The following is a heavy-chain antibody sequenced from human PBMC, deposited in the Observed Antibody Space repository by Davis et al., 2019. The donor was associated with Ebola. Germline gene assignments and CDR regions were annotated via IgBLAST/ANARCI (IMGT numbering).Heavy chain of an antibody. CDR2: IYYSGST. Sequence: SETLSLTCTVSGRSISSHYWNWIRQPPGKGLEWIGYIYYSGSTNYNPSLKSRVTISVDTSKNQFSLKLSSATAADTAVYYCARIKGLHRWNYFDYWGQGTLVTVSS. D-gene: IGHD4-11*01. CDR3: ARIKGLHRWNYFDY. V-gene: IGHV4-59*11. CDR1: GRSISSHY. J-gene: IGHJ4*02.